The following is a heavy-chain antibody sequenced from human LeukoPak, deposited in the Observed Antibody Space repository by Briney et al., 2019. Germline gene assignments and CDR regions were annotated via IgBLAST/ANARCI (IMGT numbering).Heavy chain of an antibody. J-gene: IGHJ4*02. D-gene: IGHD3-22*01. CDR2: ISSSGSTI. CDR1: GFTFSDYY. CDR3: ARGYYYDSSGYYPFDY. V-gene: IGHV3-11*01. Sequence: PGGSLRLSCAASGFTFSDYYMSWVRQAPGKGLEWVSYISSSGSTIYNADSVKGRFTISRDNAKNSLYLHMNSLRAEDTAVYYCARGYYYDSSGYYPFDYWGQGTLVTVSS.